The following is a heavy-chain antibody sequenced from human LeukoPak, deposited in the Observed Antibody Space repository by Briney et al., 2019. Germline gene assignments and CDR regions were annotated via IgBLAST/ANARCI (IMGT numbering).Heavy chain of an antibody. V-gene: IGHV1-18*01. CDR3: ARDVGRSYDLDY. D-gene: IGHD3-16*01. CDR1: GYTFTSYG. Sequence: GASVKVSCKASGYTFTSYGIGWVRQAPGQGLEWMGWISAYNGNTDYAQSLQGRVTMTIDTSTSTVYMELRSLRSDDTAVYYCARDVGRSYDLDYWGQGTLVTVSS. J-gene: IGHJ4*02. CDR2: ISAYNGNT.